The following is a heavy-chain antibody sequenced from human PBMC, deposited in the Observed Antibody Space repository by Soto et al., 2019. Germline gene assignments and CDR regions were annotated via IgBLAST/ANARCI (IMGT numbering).Heavy chain of an antibody. Sequence: GGSLKISCAASGFTFSSYGMHWVRQAPGKGLEWVAVISYDGSNKYYADSVKGRFTISRDNSKNTLYLQMNSLRAEDTAVYYCAKLGPWELEIPFFDYWGQGTLVTVSS. V-gene: IGHV3-30*18. J-gene: IGHJ4*02. D-gene: IGHD1-26*01. CDR2: ISYDGSNK. CDR1: GFTFSSYG. CDR3: AKLGPWELEIPFFDY.